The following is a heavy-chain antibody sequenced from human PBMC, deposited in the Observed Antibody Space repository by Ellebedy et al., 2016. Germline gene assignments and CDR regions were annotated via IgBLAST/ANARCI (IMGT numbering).Heavy chain of an antibody. J-gene: IGHJ6*02. CDR2: ISSSSSTV. V-gene: IGHV3-48*04. Sequence: GESLKISCAASGFTVSSFGMNWVRQAPGKGLEWVSYISSSSSTVYYADSVKGRFIISRDNAKNSLYLQMNSLRAEDTAVYYCARELIEFGVVINHYYYYYGMDVWGQGTTVTVFS. D-gene: IGHD3-3*01. CDR1: GFTVSSFG. CDR3: ARELIEFGVVINHYYYYYGMDV.